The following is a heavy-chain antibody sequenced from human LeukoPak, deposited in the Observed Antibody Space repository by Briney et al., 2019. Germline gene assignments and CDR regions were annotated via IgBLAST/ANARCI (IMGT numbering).Heavy chain of an antibody. Sequence: ASVKVSCKASGYTFTSYDINWVRQATGQGREWMGWMNPKSGNTGYAQKFQGRVTITRNTSISTAYMELSSVRSEDTAVYYCVRTDQDYYDSAGFDYWGQGTLVTVSS. J-gene: IGHJ4*01. CDR2: MNPKSGNT. V-gene: IGHV1-8*03. CDR1: GYTFTSYD. D-gene: IGHD3-22*01. CDR3: VRTDQDYYDSAGFDY.